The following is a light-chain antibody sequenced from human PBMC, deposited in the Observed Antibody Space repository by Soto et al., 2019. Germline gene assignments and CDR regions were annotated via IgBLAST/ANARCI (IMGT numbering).Light chain of an antibody. J-gene: IGKJ1*01. CDR2: GAS. CDR3: QHHGSSLTWT. Sequence: DIVLTQSPGTLSLSPGETATLSCRASQCITSSFLTWYQQRPGQAPRLLIYGASNRATGIPDRFSGGGSGTDFTLTISRLEPEDFAVFYCQHHGSSLTWTFGQGTKVEIK. CDR1: QCITSSF. V-gene: IGKV3-20*01.